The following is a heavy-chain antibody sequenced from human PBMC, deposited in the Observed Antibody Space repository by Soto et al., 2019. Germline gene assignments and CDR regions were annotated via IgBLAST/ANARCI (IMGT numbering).Heavy chain of an antibody. V-gene: IGHV3-23*01. CDR1: GFTFSSYA. D-gene: IGHD6-19*01. Sequence: GGSLRLSCAASGFTFSSYAMSWVRQAPGKGLEWVSAISGSGGSTYYADSVKGRFTISRDNSKNTLYLQMNSLRAEDTAVYYCARYSSGWLPLIYYFDYWGQGTLITVSS. J-gene: IGHJ4*02. CDR3: ARYSSGWLPLIYYFDY. CDR2: ISGSGGST.